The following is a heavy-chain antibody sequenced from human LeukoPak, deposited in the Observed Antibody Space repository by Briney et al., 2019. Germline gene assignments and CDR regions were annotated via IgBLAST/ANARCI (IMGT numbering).Heavy chain of an antibody. CDR2: ISSSSSYI. CDR3: ARVEQLVIYYYYYYYMDV. Sequence: GGSLRLSCAASGFTFSSYSMNWVRQAPGKGLEWVSSISSSSSYIYYADSVKGRFTISRDNAKNSLYLQMNSLRAEDTAVYYCARVEQLVIYYYYYYYMDVWGRGTTVTVSS. CDR1: GFTFSSYS. V-gene: IGHV3-21*01. D-gene: IGHD6-13*01. J-gene: IGHJ6*03.